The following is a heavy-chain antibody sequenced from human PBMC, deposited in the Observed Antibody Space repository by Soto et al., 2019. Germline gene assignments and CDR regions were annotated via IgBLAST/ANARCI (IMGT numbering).Heavy chain of an antibody. CDR3: ARHTTVTTYY. CDR2: IYYSGST. Sequence: NPSETLSLTCTVSGGSISSYYWSWIRQPPGKGQEWIGYIYYSGSTYYNPSLKSRVTISVDTSKNQFSLKLSSVTAADTAVYYCARHTTVTTYYWGQGTLVTVSS. J-gene: IGHJ4*02. CDR1: GGSISSYY. V-gene: IGHV4-59*08. D-gene: IGHD4-17*01.